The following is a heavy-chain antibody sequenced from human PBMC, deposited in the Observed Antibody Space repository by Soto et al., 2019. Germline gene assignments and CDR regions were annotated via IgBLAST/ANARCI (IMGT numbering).Heavy chain of an antibody. V-gene: IGHV1-3*05. CDR2: INAGNGNT. CDR3: AILGTYYFDNSDNYFDF. Sequence: QVQLVQSGAEEMKPGASVKVSCKASGYTLTRYSIHWVRQAPGQRLEWMGWINAGNGNTKFSQKFQVRVTITRDTAASTAYMELRGLRSEDTAVYYCAILGTYYFDNSDNYFDFWGQGTLVTVSS. J-gene: IGHJ4*02. D-gene: IGHD3-22*01. CDR1: GYTLTRYS.